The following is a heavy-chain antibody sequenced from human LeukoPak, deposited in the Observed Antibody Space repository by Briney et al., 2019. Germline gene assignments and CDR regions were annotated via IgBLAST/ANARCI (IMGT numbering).Heavy chain of an antibody. J-gene: IGHJ4*02. V-gene: IGHV4-39*01. Sequence: PSETLSLTCTVSGGSISSSSYYWGWLRQPPGKGLEWIGSIYYSGSTYYNPSLKSRVTISVDTSKNQFSLKLSSVTAADTAVYYCARQGYDFWSGYSYYFDYWGQGTLVTVSS. CDR1: GGSISSSSYY. CDR3: ARQGYDFWSGYSYYFDY. D-gene: IGHD3-3*01. CDR2: IYYSGST.